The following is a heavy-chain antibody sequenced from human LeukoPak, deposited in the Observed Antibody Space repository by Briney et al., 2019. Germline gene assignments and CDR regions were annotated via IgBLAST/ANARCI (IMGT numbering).Heavy chain of an antibody. J-gene: IGHJ4*02. CDR2: IYYSGST. Sequence: PSQTLSLTCTVSGGSISSGGYYWSWIRQHPGKGLEWIGYIYYSGSTYYNPSLKSRVTISVDTSKNQFSLKLSSVTAADTAVYYWAKELKVSRGVYYPDYGAQEPLVTVP. CDR3: AKELKVSRGVYYPDY. D-gene: IGHD3-22*01. V-gene: IGHV4-31*03. CDR1: GGSISSGGYY.